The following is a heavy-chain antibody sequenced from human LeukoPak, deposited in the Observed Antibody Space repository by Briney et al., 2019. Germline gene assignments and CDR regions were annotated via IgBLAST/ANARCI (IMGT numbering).Heavy chain of an antibody. CDR1: GGSMRNYY. CDR3: ARGWASSWYYFDF. V-gene: IGHV4-59*01. CDR2: TYDSGSS. J-gene: IGHJ4*02. Sequence: SETLSLTCADSGGSMRNYYWSWIRQPPGKGLEWIGYTYDSGSSSYNPSLRSRVSISIDTSKNQFSLNLSSVTAADTAVYYCARGWASSWYYFDFWGQGTLVTVSS. D-gene: IGHD2-2*01.